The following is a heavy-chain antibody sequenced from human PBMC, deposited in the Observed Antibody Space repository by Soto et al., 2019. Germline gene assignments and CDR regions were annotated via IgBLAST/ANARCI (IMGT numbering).Heavy chain of an antibody. CDR1: SGPFSGYY. CDR2: ISQSGNT. D-gene: IGHD6-6*01. J-gene: IGHJ4*02. V-gene: IGHV4-34*01. Sequence: SETLSLTCSIYSGPFSGYYWSWIRQPPGKGLEWIGEISQSGNTNYSPSLKSRASISIDTSKKQFSLNLASVSAADTAVYYCARAPKVSGSSQTRPDFWGQGTLVTVSS. CDR3: ARAPKVSGSSQTRPDF.